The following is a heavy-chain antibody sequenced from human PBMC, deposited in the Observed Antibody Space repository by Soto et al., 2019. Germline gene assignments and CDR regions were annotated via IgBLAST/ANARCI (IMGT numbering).Heavy chain of an antibody. Sequence: EVQLVESGGGLVKPGGSLRLSCAASGFTFSNAWMSWVRQAPGKGLEWVGRIKSKTAGGTTDYAAPVKGRFTISRDDSKNTQYLQMNRLKTEDRAVYYCTTDRPPITIVGVVIPCSSDAVDIWGQGTMVTVSS. V-gene: IGHV3-15*01. CDR2: IKSKTAGGTT. CDR3: TTDRPPITIVGVVIPCSSDAVDI. J-gene: IGHJ3*02. CDR1: GFTFSNAW. D-gene: IGHD3-3*01.